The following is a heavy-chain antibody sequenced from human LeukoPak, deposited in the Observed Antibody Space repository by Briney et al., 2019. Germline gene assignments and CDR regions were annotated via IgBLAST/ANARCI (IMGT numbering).Heavy chain of an antibody. CDR2: MNPNSGNT. J-gene: IGHJ5*02. Sequence: GASVKVSCKASGYTFTSYDINWVRQATGQGLEWMGWMNPNSGNTGYAQKFQGRVTMTRNTSISTAYMELSSLRSEDTAVYYRARAGKGKWMTGYYGQLNWFDPWGQGTLVTVSS. CDR3: ARAGKGKWMTGYYGQLNWFDP. D-gene: IGHD3-9*01. V-gene: IGHV1-8*01. CDR1: GYTFTSYD.